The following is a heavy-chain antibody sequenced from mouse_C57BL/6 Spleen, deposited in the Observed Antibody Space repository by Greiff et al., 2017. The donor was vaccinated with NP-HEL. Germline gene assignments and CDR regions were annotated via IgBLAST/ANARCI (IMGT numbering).Heavy chain of an antibody. CDR1: GFTFSDYY. V-gene: IGHV5-16*01. Sequence: EVMLVESEGGLVQPGSSMKLSCTASGFTFSDYYMAWVRQVPEKGLEWVANINYDGSSTYYLDSLKSRFIISRDNAKNILYLQMSSLKSEDTATYYCARDGGIYYGNYEGYFDVWGTGTTVTVSS. CDR3: ARDGGIYYGNYEGYFDV. CDR2: INYDGSST. J-gene: IGHJ1*03. D-gene: IGHD2-1*01.